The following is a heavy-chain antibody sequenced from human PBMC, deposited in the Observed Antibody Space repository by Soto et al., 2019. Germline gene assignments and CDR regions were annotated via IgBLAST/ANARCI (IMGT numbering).Heavy chain of an antibody. CDR2: VSPDGFDT. J-gene: IGHJ5*01. V-gene: IGHV3-7*03. CDR1: GFTFSSSW. Sequence: GGSLRLSCAASGFTFSSSWMSWVRQAPGKGLEWLANVSPDGFDTVYVDYVKGRFTISRDNAKNSLYLEINRLRVDDTALYFCAKLITRTQDYFDSWGQGTLVTVSS. D-gene: IGHD1-20*01. CDR3: AKLITRTQDYFDS.